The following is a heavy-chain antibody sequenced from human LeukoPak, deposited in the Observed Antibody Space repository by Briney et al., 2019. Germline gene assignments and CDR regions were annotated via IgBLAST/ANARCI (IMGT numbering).Heavy chain of an antibody. CDR2: ILPGDSYT. Sequence: GESLKISCKASGYSFTSYWIGWVRQMPGKALEWMGIILPGDSYTRYSPSFQGQVTISADKSITTAYLQWSSLKASDTAIYYCARQYYDILTGPNWFDSWGQGTLVTVSS. J-gene: IGHJ5*01. D-gene: IGHD3-9*01. V-gene: IGHV5-51*01. CDR1: GYSFTSYW. CDR3: ARQYYDILTGPNWFDS.